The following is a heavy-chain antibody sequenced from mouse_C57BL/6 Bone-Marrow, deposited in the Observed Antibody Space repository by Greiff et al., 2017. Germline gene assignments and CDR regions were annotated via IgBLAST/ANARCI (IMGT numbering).Heavy chain of an antibody. Sequence: EVQGVESGEGLVKPGGSLKLSCAASGFTFSSYAMSWVRQTPEKRLEWVAYISSGGDYIYYADTVKGRFTISRDNARNTLYLQMSSLKSEDTAMYYCTREGGYYSNYVGAMDYWGQGTSVTVSS. J-gene: IGHJ4*01. D-gene: IGHD2-5*01. V-gene: IGHV5-9-1*02. CDR2: ISSGGDYI. CDR1: GFTFSSYA. CDR3: TREGGYYSNYVGAMDY.